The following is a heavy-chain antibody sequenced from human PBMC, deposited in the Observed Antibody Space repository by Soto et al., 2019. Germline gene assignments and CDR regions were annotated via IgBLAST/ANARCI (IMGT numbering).Heavy chain of an antibody. CDR2: ISYDGSNK. J-gene: IGHJ4*02. V-gene: IGHV3-30-3*01. CDR1: GFTFSSYA. CDR3: ARVEDGWFGELSPADY. D-gene: IGHD3-10*01. Sequence: HPGGSLRLSCAASGFTFSSYAMHWARQAPGKGLEWVAVISYDGSNKYYADSVKGRFTISRDNSKNTLYLQMNSLRAEDTAVYYCARVEDGWFGELSPADYWGQGTLVTVSS.